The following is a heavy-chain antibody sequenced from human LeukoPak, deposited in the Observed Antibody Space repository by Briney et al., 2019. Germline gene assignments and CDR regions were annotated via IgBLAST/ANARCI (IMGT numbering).Heavy chain of an antibody. CDR3: ASVITEGYYYYGMDV. D-gene: IGHD3-10*01. CDR2: IYHSGST. CDR1: GGSISSGGYS. J-gene: IGHJ6*02. V-gene: IGHV4-30-2*01. Sequence: SETLSLTCAVSGGSISSGGYSWSWIRQPPGKGLEWIGYIYHSGSTYYNPSLKSRVTISVDRSKNQFSLKLSSVTAADTAVYYCASVITEGYYYYGMDVWGQGTTVTVSS.